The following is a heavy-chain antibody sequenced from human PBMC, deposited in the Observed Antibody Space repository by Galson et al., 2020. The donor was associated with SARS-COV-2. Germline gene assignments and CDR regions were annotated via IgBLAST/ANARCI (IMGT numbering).Heavy chain of an antibody. CDR1: GGTFSDYA. CDR2: IIPIFGTA. D-gene: IGHD3-10*01. V-gene: IGHV1-69*01. CDR3: ATAIREWFDP. J-gene: IGHJ5*02. Sequence: KISCKASGGTFSDYAISWVRQAPGQGLEWMGGIIPIFGTADYAQKFQGRVTITADESTSTAYMELSSLRSEDTAIYYCATAIREWFDPWGQGTLVTVSS.